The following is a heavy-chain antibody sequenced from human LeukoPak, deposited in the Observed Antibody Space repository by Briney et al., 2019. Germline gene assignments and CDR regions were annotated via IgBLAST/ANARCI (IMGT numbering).Heavy chain of an antibody. CDR2: IWYDGSIQ. CDR3: ARAGYCSGGSCYGSDY. Sequence: PGRSLRLSCAASGFTFSSYGMHWVRQAPGKGLEWVAAIWYDGSIQYYADSVKGRFTISRDNPKNTLYLQMDSLRAEDTAVYYCARAGYCSGGSCYGSDYWGQGALVTVSS. J-gene: IGHJ4*02. D-gene: IGHD2-15*01. V-gene: IGHV3-33*01. CDR1: GFTFSSYG.